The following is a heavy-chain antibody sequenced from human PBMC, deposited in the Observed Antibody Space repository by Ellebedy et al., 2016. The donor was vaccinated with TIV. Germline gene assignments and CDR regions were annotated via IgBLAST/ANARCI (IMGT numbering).Heavy chain of an antibody. CDR1: GYSFTSYW. J-gene: IGHJ6*02. CDR2: IDPSDSYT. CDR3: ARQGITIFGVVIPSGDYYGMDV. Sequence: GGSLRLSCKGSGYSFTSYWISWVRQMPGKGLEWMGRIDPSDSYTNYSPSFQGHVTITADKSISTAYLQWSSLKASDTAMYYCARQGITIFGVVIPSGDYYGMDVWGQGTTVTVSS. V-gene: IGHV5-10-1*01. D-gene: IGHD3-3*01.